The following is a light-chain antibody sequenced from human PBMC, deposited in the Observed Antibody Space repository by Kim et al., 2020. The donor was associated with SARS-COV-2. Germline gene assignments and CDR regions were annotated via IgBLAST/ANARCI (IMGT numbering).Light chain of an antibody. Sequence: GQKVTISCSGSSTNIGMNDVNWYQQLPGTAPQLLMFDNSKRPSGVPDRFSGSKSGTSASLAISGLQSEDEADYYCATWDDSLHGVVFGGGTQLTVL. CDR1: STNIGMND. CDR3: ATWDDSLHGVV. J-gene: IGLJ2*01. CDR2: DNS. V-gene: IGLV1-44*01.